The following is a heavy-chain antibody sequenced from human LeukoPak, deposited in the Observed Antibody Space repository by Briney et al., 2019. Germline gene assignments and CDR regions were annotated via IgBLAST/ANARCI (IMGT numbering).Heavy chain of an antibody. J-gene: IGHJ4*02. CDR2: ISGSGGST. D-gene: IGHD3-22*01. CDR1: GFTFSSYA. V-gene: IGHV3-23*01. CDR3: AKDLDSSGYYLTFDY. Sequence: GGSLRLSCAASGFTFSSYAMSWVRQAPGKGLEWVSAISGSGGSTHYADSVKGRFTISRDSSKNTLYLQMNSLRAEDTAVYYCAKDLDSSGYYLTFDYWGQGTLVTVSS.